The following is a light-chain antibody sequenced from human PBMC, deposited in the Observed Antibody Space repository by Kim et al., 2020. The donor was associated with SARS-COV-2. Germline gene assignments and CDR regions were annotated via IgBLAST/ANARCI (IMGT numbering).Light chain of an antibody. V-gene: IGLV3-21*04. CDR3: QVWDSSSDHRV. Sequence: SYELTQPPSVSVAPGKTARITCGGNNIGSKSVHWYQQKPGQAPVLVIYYVSDRPSGIPERFSGSNSGNTATLPISRVEAGDEADYYCQVWDSSSDHRVFGGGTQLTVL. CDR1: NIGSKS. CDR2: YVS. J-gene: IGLJ3*02.